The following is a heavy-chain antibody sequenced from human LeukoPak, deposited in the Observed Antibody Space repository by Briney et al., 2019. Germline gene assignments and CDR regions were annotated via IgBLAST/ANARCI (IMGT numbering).Heavy chain of an antibody. V-gene: IGHV3-7*01. CDR3: AREDDWNYEDY. CDR2: IKQDGSEK. J-gene: IGHJ4*02. D-gene: IGHD1-7*01. CDR1: GFTFSNYW. Sequence: GGSLRLSCAASGFTFSNYWMSWVRQAPGKGPEWVANIKQDGSEKYYVNSVKGRFTISRDNAKNSLYLQMNSLRAEDTAIYFCAREDDWNYEDYWGQGTLVTVSS.